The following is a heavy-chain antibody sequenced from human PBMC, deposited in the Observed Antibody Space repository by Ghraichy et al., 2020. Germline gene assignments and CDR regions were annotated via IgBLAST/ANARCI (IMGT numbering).Heavy chain of an antibody. Sequence: GGSLRLSCAASGFTFNNYAMNWVRQAPGKGLEWVSYIISSSNTIYYADSVKGRFTISRDNAKNSLYLHMNSLRDEDTAVYYCARDGRWYYGMDVWGQGTTVTVSS. D-gene: IGHD4-23*01. CDR3: ARDGRWYYGMDV. CDR1: GFTFNNYA. V-gene: IGHV3-48*02. CDR2: IISSSNTI. J-gene: IGHJ6*02.